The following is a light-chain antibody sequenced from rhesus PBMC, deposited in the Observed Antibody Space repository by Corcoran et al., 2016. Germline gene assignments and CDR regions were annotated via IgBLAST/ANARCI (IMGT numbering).Light chain of an antibody. CDR1: QSVSSY. Sequence: EIVMTQSPATLALSPGERATLSCRASQSVSSYLAWYQQKPGKAPRLLIYGASSRATGIPDRFSGSGSGTEFTLTISSLAPENVGVYFCLQSSNWPLTFGGGTKVEI. V-gene: IGKV3-24*03. CDR3: LQSSNWPLT. CDR2: GAS. J-gene: IGKJ4*01.